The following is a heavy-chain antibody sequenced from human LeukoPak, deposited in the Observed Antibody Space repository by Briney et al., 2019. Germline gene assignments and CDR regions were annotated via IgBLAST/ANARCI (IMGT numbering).Heavy chain of an antibody. CDR2: INPYSGDT. CDR1: GYTFTSYG. Sequence: GASVKVSCKASGYTFTSYGISWVRQAPGQGLEWMGWINPYSGDTTYAQKFQGRVTMTRDTSISTAYMELSRLRSDDTAVYYCATEDPWLRPERNYYYHYIDVWGKGTTVTVSS. D-gene: IGHD5-12*01. J-gene: IGHJ6*03. V-gene: IGHV1-2*02. CDR3: ATEDPWLRPERNYYYHYIDV.